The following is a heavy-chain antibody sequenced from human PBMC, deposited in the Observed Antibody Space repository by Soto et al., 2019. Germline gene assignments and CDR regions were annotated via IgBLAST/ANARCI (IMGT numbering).Heavy chain of an antibody. Sequence: SETLSLTCTVSGGSISSSSYYWGWIRQPPGKGLEWIGSIYYSGSTYYNPSLKSRVTISVDTSKNQFSLKLSSVTAADTAVYYCARLNRYCSSTSCYTGVYNWFDPWRQGTLVTVS. V-gene: IGHV4-39*01. CDR1: GGSISSSSYY. CDR2: IYYSGST. D-gene: IGHD2-2*02. CDR3: ARLNRYCSSTSCYTGVYNWFDP. J-gene: IGHJ5*02.